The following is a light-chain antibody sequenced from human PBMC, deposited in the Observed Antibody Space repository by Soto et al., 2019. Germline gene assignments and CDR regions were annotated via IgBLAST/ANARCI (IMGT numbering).Light chain of an antibody. CDR3: MQALQTPWT. Sequence: DIVMTQSPLSLPVTPGEPASISCRSSQSLLHSNGYNYLDWYLQKPGQSPQLLIYLGSNRASGVPDGFSGSGSGTDFTLKISRVEAEDVGVYYCMQALQTPWTFGQGTNVEIK. CDR1: QSLLHSNGYNY. CDR2: LGS. V-gene: IGKV2-28*01. J-gene: IGKJ1*01.